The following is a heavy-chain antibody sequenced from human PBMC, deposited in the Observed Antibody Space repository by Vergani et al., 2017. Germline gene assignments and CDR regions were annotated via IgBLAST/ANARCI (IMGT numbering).Heavy chain of an antibody. V-gene: IGHV3-30*03. D-gene: IGHD3-22*01. Sequence: QVQLVESGGGVVQPGRSLRLSCAASGFTFSSYGMHWVRQATGKGLEWVAVISYDGSNKYYADSVKGRFTISRDNSKNTLYLQMNSLRAEDTAVYYCAPDSSGYWDGYWGQGTLVTVSS. CDR1: GFTFSSYG. CDR3: APDSSGYWDGY. CDR2: ISYDGSNK. J-gene: IGHJ4*02.